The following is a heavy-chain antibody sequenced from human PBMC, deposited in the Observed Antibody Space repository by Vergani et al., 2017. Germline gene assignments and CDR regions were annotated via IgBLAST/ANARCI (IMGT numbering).Heavy chain of an antibody. Sequence: QLQLQESGPGLVKPSETLYLTCTVSGGSISSSSYYWGWIRQPPGKGLEWIGSIYYSGRTYYNPSLKTRDTISVDTSKNQFSLRVSSVTAADTAVYYCAAAMDAFDIWGQGTMVTVSS. CDR2: IYYSGRT. J-gene: IGHJ3*02. D-gene: IGHD5-18*01. CDR1: GGSISSSSYY. V-gene: IGHV4-39*01. CDR3: AAAMDAFDI.